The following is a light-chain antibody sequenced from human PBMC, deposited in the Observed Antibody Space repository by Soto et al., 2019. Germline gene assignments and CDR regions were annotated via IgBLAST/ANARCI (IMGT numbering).Light chain of an antibody. CDR2: EVT. J-gene: IGLJ2*01. Sequence: QSVLTQPPSAPGSPGQSVTISCTGTSSDVGGYNYVSWYQQHPGKAPKLMIYEVTKRPSGVPDRFSGSKSGNTASLTVSGLQAEDEADYYCSSYAGSNTHVVFGGGTQLTVL. CDR3: SSYAGSNTHVV. CDR1: SSDVGGYNY. V-gene: IGLV2-8*01.